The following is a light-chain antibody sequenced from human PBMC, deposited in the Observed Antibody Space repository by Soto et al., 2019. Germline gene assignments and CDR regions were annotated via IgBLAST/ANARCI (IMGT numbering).Light chain of an antibody. CDR2: AAS. J-gene: IGKJ1*01. Sequence: DIQMTQSPSSLSASVGDRVTLTCRASQSIGRYLNWYQQKPGTAPKLLIFAASSLHHGVPSGFSGSGSGTDLTLSINSLQPEDVATYFCQQSYSTPWTFGQGTQVELK. V-gene: IGKV1-39*01. CDR1: QSIGRY. CDR3: QQSYSTPWT.